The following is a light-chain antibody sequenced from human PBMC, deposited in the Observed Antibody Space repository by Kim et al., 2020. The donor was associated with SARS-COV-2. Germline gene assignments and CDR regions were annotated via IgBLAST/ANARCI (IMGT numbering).Light chain of an antibody. Sequence: SPGERVTLSCRASQSVSRNYLAWYQQTPGQAPRRLIYGASTRATGIPDRFSGSGSGTDFTLTISRLEPEDFAVYYCQQYGSSEWTFGQGTKVDIK. CDR2: GAS. CDR1: QSVSRNY. V-gene: IGKV3-20*01. CDR3: QQYGSSEWT. J-gene: IGKJ1*01.